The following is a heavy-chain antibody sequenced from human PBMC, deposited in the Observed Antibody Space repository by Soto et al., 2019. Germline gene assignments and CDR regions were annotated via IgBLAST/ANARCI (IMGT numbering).Heavy chain of an antibody. V-gene: IGHV4-34*01. D-gene: IGHD6-13*01. CDR2: INHSGST. CDR3: ARIPGYSSRSGGWFDP. Sequence: SETLSLTCAVYGGSVSGYYWSWIRQPPGKGLEWIGEINHSGSTNYNPSLKSRVTISVDTSKNQFSLKLSSVTAADTAVYYCARIPGYSSRSGGWFDPWGQGTLVTVSS. CDR1: GGSVSGYY. J-gene: IGHJ5*02.